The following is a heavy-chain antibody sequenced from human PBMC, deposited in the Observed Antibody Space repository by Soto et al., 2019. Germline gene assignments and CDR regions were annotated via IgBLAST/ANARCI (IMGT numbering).Heavy chain of an antibody. Sequence: GGSLRLSCTASGFTFGDYAMSWFRQAPGKGLEWVGFIRSKAYGGTTEYAASVKGRFTISRDDSKSIAYLQMNSLKTEDTAVYYCTVCGGDCQSNYYFDYWGQGTLVTVSS. V-gene: IGHV3-49*03. D-gene: IGHD2-21*01. CDR1: GFTFGDYA. CDR3: TVCGGDCQSNYYFDY. J-gene: IGHJ4*02. CDR2: IRSKAYGGTT.